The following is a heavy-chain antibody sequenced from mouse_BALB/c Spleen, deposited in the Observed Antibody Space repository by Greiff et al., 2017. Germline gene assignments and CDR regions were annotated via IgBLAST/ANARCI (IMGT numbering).Heavy chain of an antibody. V-gene: IGHV5-6-4*01. Sequence: EVKVVESGGGLVKPGGSLKLSCAASGFTFSSYTMSWVRQTPEKRLEWVATISSGGSYTYYPDSVKGRFTISRDNAKNTLYLQMSSLKSEDTAMYYCTGYRYGFAYWGQGTLVTVSA. CDR2: ISSGGSYT. J-gene: IGHJ3*01. CDR1: GFTFSSYT. CDR3: TGYRYGFAY. D-gene: IGHD2-14*01.